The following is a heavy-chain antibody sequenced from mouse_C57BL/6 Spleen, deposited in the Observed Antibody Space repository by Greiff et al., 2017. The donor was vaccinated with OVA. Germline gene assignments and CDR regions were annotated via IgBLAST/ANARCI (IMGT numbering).Heavy chain of an antibody. CDR3: ARPKDYDVSYFDD. CDR2: IDPEDGET. J-gene: IGHJ2*01. V-gene: IGHV14-2*01. D-gene: IGHD2-4*01. Sequence: VQLQQSGAELVKPGASVKLSCTASGFNIKDYYMHWVKQRTEQGLEWIGRIDPEDGETKYAPKFPGKATITADTSSNTAYLQLSSLTSEDTAVYYCARPKDYDVSYFDDWGQGTTLTVSS. CDR1: GFNIKDYY.